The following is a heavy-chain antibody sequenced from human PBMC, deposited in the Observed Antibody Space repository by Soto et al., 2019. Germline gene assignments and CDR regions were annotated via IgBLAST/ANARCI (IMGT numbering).Heavy chain of an antibody. V-gene: IGHV3-72*01. CDR1: GFTFSDHY. J-gene: IGHJ4*02. CDR3: ARSGSYAAFDY. CDR2: IRNKPNSYTT. Sequence: GALRLSCAASGFTFSDHYMDWVRQAPGKGLEWVGRIRNKPNSYTTEYAASVKGRFTISRDDSENSLYLQMNSLKTEDTAVYYCARSGSYAAFDYWGQGTLVTVSS. D-gene: IGHD1-26*01.